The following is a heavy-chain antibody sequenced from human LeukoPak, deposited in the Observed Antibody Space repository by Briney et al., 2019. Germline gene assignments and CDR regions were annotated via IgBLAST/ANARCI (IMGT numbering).Heavy chain of an antibody. CDR1: GFTFSSYA. V-gene: IGHV3-30-3*01. CDR2: ISYDGSNK. CDR3: ARGDGLAGLDY. J-gene: IGHJ4*02. D-gene: IGHD6-19*01. Sequence: PGGSLRLSCAASGFTFSSYAMHWVRQAPGKGLEWVAVISYDGSNKYYADSVKGRFTISRDNSKNTLYLQMNSLRAEDTAVYYCARGDGLAGLDYWGQGTLVTVSS.